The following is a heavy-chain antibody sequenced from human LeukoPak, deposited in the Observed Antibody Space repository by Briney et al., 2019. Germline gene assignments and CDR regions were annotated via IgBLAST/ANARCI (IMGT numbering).Heavy chain of an antibody. D-gene: IGHD1-26*01. CDR2: FDPEDGET. V-gene: IGHV1-24*01. J-gene: IGHJ4*02. CDR1: GYTLTELS. Sequence: ASVEVSCKVSGYTLTELSMHWVRQAPGKGLEWMGGFDPEDGETIYAQKFQGRVTMTEDTSTDTAYMELSSLRSEDTAVYYCATDHLVAWELLRLDYWGQGTLVTVSS. CDR3: ATDHLVAWELLRLDY.